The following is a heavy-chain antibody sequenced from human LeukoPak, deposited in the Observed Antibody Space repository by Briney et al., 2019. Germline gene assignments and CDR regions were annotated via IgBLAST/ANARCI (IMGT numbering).Heavy chain of an antibody. CDR2: INHSGST. V-gene: IGHV4-34*01. CDR3: ARVNGYGDYNWFDP. J-gene: IGHJ5*02. Sequence: PSETLSLTCAVYGGSFSGYYWSWIRQPPGKGLEWIGEINHSGSTNYNPSLKSRVTISVDTSKNQFSLKLSSVTAADTAVYYCARVNGYGDYNWFDPWGQGTLVTVSS. CDR1: GGSFSGYY. D-gene: IGHD4-17*01.